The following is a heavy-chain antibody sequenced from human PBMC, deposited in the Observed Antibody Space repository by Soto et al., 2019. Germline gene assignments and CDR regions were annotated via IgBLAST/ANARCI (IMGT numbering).Heavy chain of an antibody. D-gene: IGHD1-1*01. V-gene: IGHV1-69*12. Sequence: QVQLGQSGAEVKRPGSSVRVSCKASGGTFKTYAITWVRQAPGRGLECMGGIIPLFGSANYSQNFQGRVTITADESTNTAYMELTSLRSDDTAVYYCARETGTLYFYYYGMDVWGQGTTVTVSS. CDR3: ARETGTLYFYYYGMDV. CDR1: GGTFKTYA. CDR2: IIPLFGSA. J-gene: IGHJ6*02.